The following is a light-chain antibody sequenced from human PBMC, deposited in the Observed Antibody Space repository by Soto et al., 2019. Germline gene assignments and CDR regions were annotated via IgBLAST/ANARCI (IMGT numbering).Light chain of an antibody. CDR3: QQHNSSPWT. CDR2: DAS. J-gene: IGKJ1*01. Sequence: DIQMPQSPSTPSASVGDRVTVTCRASQSISDWLAWFQQKPGKAPKLMIYDASSLESGVPSRFSGSGSGTEFTLTINSLQPEDFATYYCQQHNSSPWTFGQGTKVDI. CDR1: QSISDW. V-gene: IGKV1-5*01.